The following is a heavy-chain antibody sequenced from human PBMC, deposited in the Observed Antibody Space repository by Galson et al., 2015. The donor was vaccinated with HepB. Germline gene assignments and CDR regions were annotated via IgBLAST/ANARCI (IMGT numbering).Heavy chain of an antibody. CDR2: VIPIFGTA. J-gene: IGHJ3*02. CDR3: ARDPRPVVVVPAARSDAFDI. V-gene: IGHV1-69*01. D-gene: IGHD2-2*01. Sequence: CKASGGTFSSYAISWVRQAPGQGLEWMGGVIPIFGTANYAQKFQGRVTITADESTSTAYMELSSLRSEDTAVYYCARDPRPVVVVPAARSDAFDIWGQGTMVTVSS. CDR1: GGTFSSYA.